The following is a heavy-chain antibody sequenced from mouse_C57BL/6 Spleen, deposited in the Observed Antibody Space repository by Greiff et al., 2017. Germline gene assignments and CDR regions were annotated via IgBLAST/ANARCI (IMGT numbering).Heavy chain of an antibody. V-gene: IGHV1-81*01. CDR3: ARGDYDSFFAY. CDR1: GYTFTSYG. Sequence: VKLVESGAELARPGASVKLSCKASGYTFTSYGISWVKQRTGQGLEWIGEIYPRSGNTYYNEKFKGKATLTADKSSSTAYMELRSLTSEDSAVYFCARGDYDSFFAYWGQGTLVTVSA. D-gene: IGHD2-4*01. J-gene: IGHJ3*01. CDR2: IYPRSGNT.